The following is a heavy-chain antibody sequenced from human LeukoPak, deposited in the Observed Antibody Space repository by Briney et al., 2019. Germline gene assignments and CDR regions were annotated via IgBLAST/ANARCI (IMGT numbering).Heavy chain of an antibody. D-gene: IGHD6-13*01. J-gene: IGHJ4*02. CDR1: GFTFSSYG. CDR3: TTEGMGSSWYLVSY. CDR2: IRYDGSNK. Sequence: GGSLRLSCAASGFTFSSYGMHWVRQAPGKGLEWVAFIRYDGSNKYYADSVKGRFTISRDDPKNTLYLQMNSLKTEDTAVYYCTTEGMGSSWYLVSYWGQGTLVTVSS. V-gene: IGHV3-30*02.